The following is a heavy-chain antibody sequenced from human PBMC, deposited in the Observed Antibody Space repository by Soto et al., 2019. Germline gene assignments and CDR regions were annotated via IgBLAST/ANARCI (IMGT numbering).Heavy chain of an antibody. CDR2: ISGSGGST. J-gene: IGHJ4*02. CDR1: GFTFSSYA. V-gene: IGHV3-23*01. D-gene: IGHD3-10*01. Sequence: EVQLLESGGGLVQPGGSLRLSCAASGFTFSSYAMSWVRQAPGKGLEWVSAISGSGGSTYYADSVKGRFTISRDNSKNTLYLQMNSLRAEDTAVYYCANIPSRRALLWFGELLGALAYWGQGTLVTVSS. CDR3: ANIPSRRALLWFGELLGALAY.